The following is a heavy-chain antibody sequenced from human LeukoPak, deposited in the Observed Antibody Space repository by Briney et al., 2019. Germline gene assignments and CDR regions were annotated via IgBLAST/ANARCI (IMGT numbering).Heavy chain of an antibody. CDR2: IGGSGSYT. CDR3: ARDWYDY. CDR1: GFTFSTYA. D-gene: IGHD6-13*01. Sequence: GGSVRLSCAASGFTFSTYAMIWVRQAPGKGLEWVSVIGGSGSYTYYADSVKGRFTISRDNSKDTLYLQMNSLRPEDTAVYYCARDWYDYWGQGTLVTVSS. J-gene: IGHJ4*02. V-gene: IGHV3-23*01.